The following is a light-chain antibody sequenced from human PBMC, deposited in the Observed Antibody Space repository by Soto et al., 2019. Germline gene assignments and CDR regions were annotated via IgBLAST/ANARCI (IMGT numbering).Light chain of an antibody. Sequence: EIVLTQSPGTLSLSPGERATLSCRASQSFSSTYLAWYQQKPGQAPRLLIYGASSRATGIPDRFSGSASGTDFTLTINRLESEDFAIYYCQQYGDSRTFGQGTKLEIK. CDR1: QSFSSTY. CDR3: QQYGDSRT. J-gene: IGKJ2*01. V-gene: IGKV3-20*01. CDR2: GAS.